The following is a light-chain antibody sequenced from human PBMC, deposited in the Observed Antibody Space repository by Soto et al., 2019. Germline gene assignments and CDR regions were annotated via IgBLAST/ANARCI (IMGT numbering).Light chain of an antibody. CDR3: LQDYSYPRT. CDR2: GTS. V-gene: IGKV1-6*01. CDR1: QAIRTE. Sequence: AIQMTQSPSSLSASAGDRVIITCRASQAIRTELGWYQQRPGKAPKLLIYGTSNLQSGVPSRFSGSGSGTDFTLTINGLQPEDFATYYCLQDYSYPRTFGQGTKVDVK. J-gene: IGKJ1*01.